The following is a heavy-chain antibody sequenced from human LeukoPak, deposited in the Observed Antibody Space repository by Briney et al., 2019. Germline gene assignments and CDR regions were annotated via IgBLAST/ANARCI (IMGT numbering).Heavy chain of an antibody. Sequence: ASVKVSCKASGYTFTGYYMHWVRQAPGQGLEWMGWINPNSGGTNYAQKLQGRVTMTTDASTSTAYMELRSLRSDDTAVYYCARDEEGGFGPVHYWGQGTLVTVSS. CDR3: ARDEEGGFGPVHY. CDR1: GYTFTGYY. J-gene: IGHJ4*02. V-gene: IGHV1-2*02. CDR2: INPNSGGT. D-gene: IGHD3-10*01.